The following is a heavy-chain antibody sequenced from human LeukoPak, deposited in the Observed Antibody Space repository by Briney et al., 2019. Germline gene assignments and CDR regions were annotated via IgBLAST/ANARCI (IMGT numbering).Heavy chain of an antibody. CDR2: ISSSSSYI. D-gene: IGHD3-22*01. Sequence: KTGGSLRLSGAASGFTFSSYSMNWVRQAPGKGLEWVSSISSSSSYIYYADSVKGRFTISRDNAKNSLYLQMNSLRAEDTAVYYCARADYDSSGYPDYWGQGTLVTVSS. J-gene: IGHJ4*02. CDR3: ARADYDSSGYPDY. CDR1: GFTFSSYS. V-gene: IGHV3-21*01.